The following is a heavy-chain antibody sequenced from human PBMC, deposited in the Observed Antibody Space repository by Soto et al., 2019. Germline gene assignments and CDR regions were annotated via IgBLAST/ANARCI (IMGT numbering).Heavy chain of an antibody. V-gene: IGHV3-53*01. CDR1: GFTVSSNY. Sequence: PGGSLRLSCAASGFTVSSNYMSWVRQAPGKGLEWVSVIYSGGSTYYADSVKGRFTISGDNSKNTLYLQMNSLRAEDTAVYYCAREGSIAARDYYYYGMDVWGQGTTVTVSS. CDR2: IYSGGST. D-gene: IGHD6-6*01. J-gene: IGHJ6*02. CDR3: AREGSIAARDYYYYGMDV.